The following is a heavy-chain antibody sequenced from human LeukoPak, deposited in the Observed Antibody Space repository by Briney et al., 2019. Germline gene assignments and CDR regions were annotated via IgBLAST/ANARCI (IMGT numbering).Heavy chain of an antibody. J-gene: IGHJ3*01. Sequence: GGSLRLSCAAPGFTLGSYWMSWVRQAPGKGLEWVANIKEDGSEKYYVDSVKGRFTISRDNAKNSLYLHMNSLTAEDTAMYYCARDWLAGVPFDAFDLWGQGTMVTVSS. V-gene: IGHV3-7*01. CDR1: GFTLGSYW. CDR2: IKEDGSEK. D-gene: IGHD3-10*01. CDR3: ARDWLAGVPFDAFDL.